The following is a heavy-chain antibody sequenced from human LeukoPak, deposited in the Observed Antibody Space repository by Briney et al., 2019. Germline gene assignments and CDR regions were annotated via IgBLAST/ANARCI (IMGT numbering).Heavy chain of an antibody. Sequence: GGSLRLSCAASGFTFSSYSMNWVRQAPGKGLEWVSYISSSSSTIYYADSVKGRFTISRDNSKNTLYLQMNSLRAEDTAVYYCAKDQGELIAVAGQFDYWGQGTLVTVSS. CDR1: GFTFSSYS. CDR2: ISSSSSTI. J-gene: IGHJ4*02. CDR3: AKDQGELIAVAGQFDY. D-gene: IGHD6-19*01. V-gene: IGHV3-48*01.